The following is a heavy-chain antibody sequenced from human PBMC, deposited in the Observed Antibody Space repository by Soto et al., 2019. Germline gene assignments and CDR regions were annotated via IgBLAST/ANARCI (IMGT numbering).Heavy chain of an antibody. D-gene: IGHD4-4*01. CDR1: GFTFDDYA. CDR2: ISWNSGSI. CDR3: AKDTRGNTVTAFDI. Sequence: SGGSLRLSCAASGFTFDDYAMHWVRQAPGKGLEWVSGISWNSGSIGYADSVKGRFTISRDNAKNSLYLQMNSLRAEDTALYYCAKDTRGNTVTAFDIWGQGTMVTVSS. V-gene: IGHV3-9*01. J-gene: IGHJ3*02.